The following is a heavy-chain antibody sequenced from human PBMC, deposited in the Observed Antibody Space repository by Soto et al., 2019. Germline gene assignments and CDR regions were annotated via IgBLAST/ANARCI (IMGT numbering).Heavy chain of an antibody. J-gene: IGHJ3*02. D-gene: IGHD6-13*01. CDR3: AKRSSWYAAFDI. CDR2: ISGSADST. Sequence: GGSLRLSCAASGFTFSTYVMSWVRQAPGKGLDWVSAISGSADSTFYADSVKGRFTISRDNSKNTLYLQMNSLRAEDTAVYYCAKRSSWYAAFDIWGQGTMVTVSS. V-gene: IGHV3-23*01. CDR1: GFTFSTYV.